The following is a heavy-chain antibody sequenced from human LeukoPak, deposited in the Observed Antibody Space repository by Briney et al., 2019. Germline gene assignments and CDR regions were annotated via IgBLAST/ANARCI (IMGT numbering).Heavy chain of an antibody. CDR2: IYKSGNT. D-gene: IGHD2-2*01. Sequence: PPQTLSLTCSVSGGSVSNYYWSWIWQPPGKGLEWIGYIYKSGNTNYNPSLKSRVTISVDTSKNEFSLNLSSVIAADTAVYYCARGSRTSVDYWGQGTLVTASS. CDR1: GGSVSNYY. V-gene: IGHV4-59*02. J-gene: IGHJ4*02. CDR3: ARGSRTSVDY.